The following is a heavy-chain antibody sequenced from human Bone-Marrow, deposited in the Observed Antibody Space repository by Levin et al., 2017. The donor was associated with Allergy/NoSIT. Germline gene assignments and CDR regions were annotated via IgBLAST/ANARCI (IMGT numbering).Heavy chain of an antibody. D-gene: IGHD6-19*01. CDR2: INWDDDQ. V-gene: IGHV2-70*04. CDR3: ARESYASGWYGYFDY. Sequence: SGPTLVKPTQTLTLTCSFSGFSLTSTGMAVSWIRQPPGKALEWVARINWDDDQFHSTSLKSRLTISKDTSKSQVVLTMTNMDPVDTATYFCARESYASGWYGYFDYWGRGILVTVSS. J-gene: IGHJ4*02. CDR1: GFSLTSTGMA.